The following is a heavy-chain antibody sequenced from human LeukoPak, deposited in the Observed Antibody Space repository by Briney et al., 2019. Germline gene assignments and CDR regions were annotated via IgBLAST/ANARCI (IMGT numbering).Heavy chain of an antibody. J-gene: IGHJ4*02. Sequence: GGSLRLPCAASGFTFSSYGMHWVRQAPGKGLEWVAVIWYDGSNKYYADSVKGRFTISRDNSKNTLYLQMNSLRAEDTAVYYCARDLAVAGTADDYWGQGTLVTVSS. CDR2: IWYDGSNK. D-gene: IGHD6-19*01. CDR3: ARDLAVAGTADDY. CDR1: GFTFSSYG. V-gene: IGHV3-33*01.